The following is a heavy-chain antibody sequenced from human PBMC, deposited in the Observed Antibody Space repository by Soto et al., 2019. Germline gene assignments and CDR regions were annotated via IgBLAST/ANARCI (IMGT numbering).Heavy chain of an antibody. D-gene: IGHD1-7*01. CDR2: INAGNGNT. CDR3: ATYNWNLREPPSGMDV. J-gene: IGHJ6*02. V-gene: IGHV1-3*01. Sequence: ASVKVSCKASGYTFTSYAMHWVRQAPGQRLEWMGWINAGNGNTKYSQKFQGRVTITRDTSASTAYMELSSLRSEDTAVYYCATYNWNLREPPSGMDVWGQGTTVTVSS. CDR1: GYTFTSYA.